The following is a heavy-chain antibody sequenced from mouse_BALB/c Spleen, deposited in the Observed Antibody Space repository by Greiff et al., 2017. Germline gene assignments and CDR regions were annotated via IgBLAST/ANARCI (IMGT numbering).Heavy chain of an antibody. CDR1: GYTFSSYW. CDR3: ARGGYGNYGSYAMDY. Sequence: VQLQQSGAELMKPGASVKISCKATGYTFSSYWIEWVKQRPGHGLEWIGEILPGSGSTNYNEKFKGKATFTADTSSNTAYMQLSSLTSEDSAVYYCARGGYGNYGSYAMDYWGQGTSVTVSS. J-gene: IGHJ4*01. D-gene: IGHD1-1*01. V-gene: IGHV1-9*01. CDR2: ILPGSGST.